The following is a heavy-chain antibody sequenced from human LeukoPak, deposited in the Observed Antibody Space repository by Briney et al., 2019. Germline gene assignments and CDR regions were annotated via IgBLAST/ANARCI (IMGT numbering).Heavy chain of an antibody. CDR1: GFTFSSYG. CDR3: ARGDRLLWTYYYYGMDV. Sequence: PGGSLRLSCAASGFTFSSYGMHWVRQAPGKGLEWVAVIWYDGSNKYYADSVKGRFTISRDNSKNTLYLQMNSLRAEDTAVYYCARGDRLLWTYYYYGMDVWGKGTTVTVSS. V-gene: IGHV3-33*01. D-gene: IGHD2-2*01. CDR2: IWYDGSNK. J-gene: IGHJ6*04.